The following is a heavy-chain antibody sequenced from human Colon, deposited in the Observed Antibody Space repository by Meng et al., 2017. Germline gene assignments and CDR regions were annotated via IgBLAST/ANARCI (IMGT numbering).Heavy chain of an antibody. D-gene: IGHD3-3*01. V-gene: IGHV1-69*05. CDR2: IIPIFGTA. CDR1: GGTFSSYA. Sequence: SAKVSCKASGGTFSSYAISWVRQAPGQGLEWMGGIIPIFGTANYAQKFQGRVTITTDESTSTAYMELSSLRSEDTAVYYCAAADFWSGSYYYYGMDVWGQGTTVTVSS. J-gene: IGHJ6*02. CDR3: AAADFWSGSYYYYGMDV.